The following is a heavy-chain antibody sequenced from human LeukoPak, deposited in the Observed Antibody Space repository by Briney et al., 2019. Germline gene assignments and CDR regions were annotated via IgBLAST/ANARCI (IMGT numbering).Heavy chain of an antibody. CDR1: GFPFSSYA. V-gene: IGHV3-23*01. Sequence: PGGSLRLSCAASGFPFSSYAMSWVRQAPGKGLEWVSAISGSGGSTYYADSVKGRFTISRDNSKNTLYLQMNSLRAEDTAVYYCAKDYYYDSSGYYYGNYFDYWGQGTLVTVSS. D-gene: IGHD3-22*01. J-gene: IGHJ4*02. CDR2: ISGSGGST. CDR3: AKDYYYDSSGYYYGNYFDY.